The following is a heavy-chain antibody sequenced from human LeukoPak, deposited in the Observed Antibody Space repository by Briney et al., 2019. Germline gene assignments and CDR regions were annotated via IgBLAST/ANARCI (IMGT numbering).Heavy chain of an antibody. CDR3: ARGTGFLEWLSAFDI. CDR2: IIPIFGTA. Sequence: ASVKVSCKASGGTFSSYAISWVRQAPGQGLEWMGGIIPIFGTANYAQKSQGRVTITTDESTSTAYMELSSLRSEDTAVYYCARGTGFLEWLSAFDIWGQGTMVTVSS. V-gene: IGHV1-69*05. CDR1: GGTFSSYA. J-gene: IGHJ3*02. D-gene: IGHD3-3*01.